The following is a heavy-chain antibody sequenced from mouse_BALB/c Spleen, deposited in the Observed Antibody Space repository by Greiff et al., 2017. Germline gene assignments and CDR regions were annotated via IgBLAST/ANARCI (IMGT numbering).Heavy chain of an antibody. CDR1: GFTFSSYA. CDR2: ISSGGSYT. Sequence: EVQLVESGGGLVKPGGSLKLSCAASGFTFSSYAMSWVRQSPEKRLEWVAEISSGGSYTYYPDTVTGRFTISRDNAKNTLYLEMSSLRSEDTAMYYCASYRYYAMDYWGQGTSVTVSS. V-gene: IGHV5-9-4*01. CDR3: ASYRYYAMDY. J-gene: IGHJ4*01. D-gene: IGHD2-14*01.